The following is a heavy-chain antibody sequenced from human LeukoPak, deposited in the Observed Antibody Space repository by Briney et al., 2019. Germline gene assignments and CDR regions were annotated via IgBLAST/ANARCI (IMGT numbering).Heavy chain of an antibody. CDR1: GLAFSNYW. V-gene: IGHV3-7*01. CDR2: VNEDGSAK. J-gene: IGHJ4*02. CDR3: ARDSSSWYPFDY. Sequence: GGSLRLSCVVSGLAFSNYWMIWVRQAPGKGLESVAIVNEDGSAKYYLDSVKGRFTISRDNARNSLYLEMNSLRAEDTAVYYCARDSSSWYPFDYWGQGTLVTVSS. D-gene: IGHD6-13*01.